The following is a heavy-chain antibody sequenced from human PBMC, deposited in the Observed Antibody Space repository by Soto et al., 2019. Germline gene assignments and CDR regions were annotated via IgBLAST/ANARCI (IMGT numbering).Heavy chain of an antibody. CDR2: INPYINTA. CDR1: GYTFISYY. Sequence: ASVKVSCKASGYTFISYYVHWVRQAPGQGPDWVGVINPYINTATYAQKFQGRITMTRDTSTRTVYMELRSLRSDDTAVYYCARGNEQLAPHFDYWGQGTLVTVSS. V-gene: IGHV1-46*01. J-gene: IGHJ4*02. CDR3: ARGNEQLAPHFDY. D-gene: IGHD6-6*01.